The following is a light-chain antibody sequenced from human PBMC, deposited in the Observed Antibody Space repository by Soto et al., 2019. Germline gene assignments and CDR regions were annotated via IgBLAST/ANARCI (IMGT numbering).Light chain of an antibody. CDR3: CSYAGRSTFYV. J-gene: IGLJ1*01. CDR2: EVT. Sequence: QSVLTQPASVSGSPGQSITISCTGTSSDVGSYNLVSWYQQHPGKAPNLMIYEVTKRPSGVSNRFTGSKSGNTASLTISGLQAEDEAEYYCCSYAGRSTFYVFGTGTKSPS. CDR1: SSDVGSYNL. V-gene: IGLV2-23*02.